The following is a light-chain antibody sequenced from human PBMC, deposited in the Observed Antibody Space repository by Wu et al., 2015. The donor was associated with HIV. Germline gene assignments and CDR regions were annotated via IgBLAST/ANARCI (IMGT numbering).Light chain of an antibody. CDR1: QNVTND. Sequence: EVVLTQSPVSLSLSPGERATLSCRASQNVTNDLGWYQQTPGQPPRLLIYSASSRAIGVPARFSGSGSGTDFTLTINNLESEDFAVYFCHQRNKWPQSFGQGTKLEIK. J-gene: IGKJ2*03. CDR2: SAS. V-gene: IGKV3-11*01. CDR3: HQRNKWPQS.